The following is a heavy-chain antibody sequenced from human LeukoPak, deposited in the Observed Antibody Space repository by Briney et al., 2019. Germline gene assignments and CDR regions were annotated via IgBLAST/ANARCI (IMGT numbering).Heavy chain of an antibody. J-gene: IGHJ4*02. D-gene: IGHD2-2*03. CDR3: ARDMDIVVVPAANPLDY. Sequence: ASVKVSCKASGYTFTSYYMHWVRQAPGQGLEWMRIINPSGGSTSYAQKFQGRVTMTRDMSTSTVYMELSSLRSEDTAVYYCARDMDIVVVPAANPLDYWGQGTLVTVSS. V-gene: IGHV1-46*01. CDR2: INPSGGST. CDR1: GYTFTSYY.